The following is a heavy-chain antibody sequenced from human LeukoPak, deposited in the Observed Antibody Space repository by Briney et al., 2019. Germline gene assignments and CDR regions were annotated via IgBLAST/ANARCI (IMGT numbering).Heavy chain of an antibody. V-gene: IGHV3-30*02. CDR3: ARVVGYYDSSGYLDY. Sequence: GGSLRLSCAASGFPFSYYGMHWVRQAPGKGLEWVAFIRYTASDKYYADSVKGRFSISRDNSKNTLYLQMNSLRAEDTAVYYCARVVGYYDSSGYLDYWGQGTLVTVSS. J-gene: IGHJ4*02. CDR2: IRYTASDK. CDR1: GFPFSYYG. D-gene: IGHD3-22*01.